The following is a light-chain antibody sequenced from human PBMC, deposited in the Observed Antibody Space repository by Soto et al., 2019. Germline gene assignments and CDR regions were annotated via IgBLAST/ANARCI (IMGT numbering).Light chain of an antibody. J-gene: IGKJ1*01. CDR1: QNINTW. V-gene: IGKV1-5*01. CDR3: QHYDTFPGT. Sequence: DIQLTQSPSTLSASVGDRVTITCRASQNINTWLAWYQQKPGKAPKLLIYDASTLESGVPSRFSGSGSVTEFTLTISSLQPNDFATYYCQHYDTFPGTFGQGTTVESK. CDR2: DAS.